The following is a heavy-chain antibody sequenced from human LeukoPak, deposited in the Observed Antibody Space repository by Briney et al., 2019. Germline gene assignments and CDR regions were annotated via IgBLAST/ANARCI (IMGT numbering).Heavy chain of an antibody. CDR1: GGSFSGYY. V-gene: IGHV4-34*01. CDR2: INHSGST. D-gene: IGHD2-8*01. J-gene: IGHJ3*02. CDR3: ARVGIVLMVYVEAFDI. Sequence: PSETLSLTCAVYGGSFSGYYWSWIRQPPGKGLEWIGEINHSGSTNYNPSLKSRVTISVDTSKNQFSLKLSSVTAADTAVYYCARVGIVLMVYVEAFDIWGQGTMVTVSS.